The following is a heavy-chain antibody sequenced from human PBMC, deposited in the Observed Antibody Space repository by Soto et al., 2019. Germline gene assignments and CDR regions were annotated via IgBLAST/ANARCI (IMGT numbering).Heavy chain of an antibody. CDR3: ARGDPPWTWAP. Sequence: QVQLVQSGAEVKKPGASVKVSCKASGYTFTSYDINWVRQATGQGLEWMGWMNPNSGNTGDAQKFHDRGTMTRNTSISTAYMELRSLRSEDTAVYYCARGDPPWTWAPWGQGTLVSVCS. V-gene: IGHV1-8*01. CDR2: MNPNSGNT. CDR1: GYTFTSYD. J-gene: IGHJ5*02. D-gene: IGHD1-26*01.